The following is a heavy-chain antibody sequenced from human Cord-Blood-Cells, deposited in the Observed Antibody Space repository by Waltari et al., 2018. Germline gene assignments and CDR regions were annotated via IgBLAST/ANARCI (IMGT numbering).Heavy chain of an antibody. Sequence: QLQLQESGPGLVKPSETLSLTCTVSGGSISSSSYYWGWIRQPPGKGLECIGSIYYSGSTDYNPGLKGRVTIAVDTSKNQFSLKLSSVTAADTAVYYFARGGDCSGGSCYSSFDYWGQGTLVTVSS. CDR1: GGSISSSSYY. CDR2: IYYSGST. V-gene: IGHV4-39*07. D-gene: IGHD2-15*01. J-gene: IGHJ4*02. CDR3: ARGGDCSGGSCYSSFDY.